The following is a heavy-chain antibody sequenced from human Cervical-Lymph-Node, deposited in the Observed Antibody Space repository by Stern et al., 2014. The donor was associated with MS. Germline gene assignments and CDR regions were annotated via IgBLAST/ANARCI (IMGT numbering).Heavy chain of an antibody. D-gene: IGHD6-19*01. J-gene: IGHJ3*01. CDR3: ARGGRSSGWSPPDAFDL. CDR1: GYTFTDYY. V-gene: IGHV1-2*04. Sequence: VHLVESGAEVKKPGASVKVSCKASGYTFTDYYMHWVRQAPGQGLEWMGWINPNSGGTNYAQKFQGWVTMTRDTSLSTAYMDLSRLRSDDTAVYYCARGGRSSGWSPPDAFDLWGQGTMVTVSS. CDR2: INPNSGGT.